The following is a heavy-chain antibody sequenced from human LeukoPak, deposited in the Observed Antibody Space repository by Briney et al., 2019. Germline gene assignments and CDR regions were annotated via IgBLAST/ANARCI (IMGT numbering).Heavy chain of an antibody. J-gene: IGHJ4*02. D-gene: IGHD4-23*01. V-gene: IGHV3-20*04. CDR1: GFTFDDYG. CDR2: INWNGGST. Sequence: PGGSLRLSCAASGFTFDDYGMSWVRQAPGKGLEWVSGINWNGGSTSYADSVKGRFTISRDNAKNSLYLQMNSLRAEDTALYYCARVGDWSGYDERGYGGNGGFDYWGQGTLVTVSS. CDR3: ARVGDWSGYDERGYGGNGGFDY.